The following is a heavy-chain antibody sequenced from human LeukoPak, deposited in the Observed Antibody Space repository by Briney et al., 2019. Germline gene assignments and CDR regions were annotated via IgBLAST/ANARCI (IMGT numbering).Heavy chain of an antibody. CDR3: ARDVVRDYFDY. J-gene: IGHJ4*02. CDR2: IYYSGST. Sequence: PSETLSLTCTVSGGSISSYYWSWIRQPPGKGLEWIGYIYYSGSTNYNPSLKSRVTISLDTSKNQFSLKLSSGTAADTAVYYCARDVVRDYFDYWGQGTPVTVSS. CDR1: GGSISSYY. V-gene: IGHV4-59*12. D-gene: IGHD2-21*01.